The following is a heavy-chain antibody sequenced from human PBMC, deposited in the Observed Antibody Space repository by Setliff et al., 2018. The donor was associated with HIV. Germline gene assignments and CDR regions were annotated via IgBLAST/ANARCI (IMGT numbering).Heavy chain of an antibody. D-gene: IGHD6-6*01. J-gene: IGHJ4*02. CDR3: AREEYTQYYFDY. CDR1: GFTVYSYY. CDR2: IYSDGNT. V-gene: IGHV3-66*02. Sequence: GGSLRLSCAASGFTVYSYYMSWVRQAPGKGLEWVSVIYSDGNTYYADSVKGRFTVSRDNSKKTLYLQMNSLRAEDTAVYYCAREEYTQYYFDYWGQGTLVTVPS.